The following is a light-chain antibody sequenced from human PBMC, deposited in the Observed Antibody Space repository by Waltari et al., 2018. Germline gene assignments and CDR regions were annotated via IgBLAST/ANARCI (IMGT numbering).Light chain of an antibody. CDR2: WAS. J-gene: IGKJ2*03. Sequence: ELTQSPDSLPVTLGARATINCKSSQSVLYRSNYKNYLAWFQQKPGQPPKLLIRWASTRESGVPDRFSGSGSDTDFTLTISSLQAEDVAVYYCQQYLTLPYSFGQGTKLEIK. V-gene: IGKV4-1*01. CDR3: QQYLTLPYS. CDR1: QSVLYRSNYKNY.